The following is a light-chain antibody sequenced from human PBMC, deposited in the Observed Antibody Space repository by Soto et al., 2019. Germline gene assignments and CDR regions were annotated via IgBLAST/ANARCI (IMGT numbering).Light chain of an antibody. V-gene: IGKV3-20*01. CDR1: QSVRGSY. J-gene: IGKJ1*01. CDR3: QQYNNLPRT. CDR2: GAS. Sequence: EIVVTQSPGTLSLSPGERATLSCRASQSVRGSYLAWCQQSPGQAPRLVIYGASSRETGIQDRFSGSGSGTDFTLTISSLEHEDFAVSYCQQYNNLPRTFGQGTKVDIK.